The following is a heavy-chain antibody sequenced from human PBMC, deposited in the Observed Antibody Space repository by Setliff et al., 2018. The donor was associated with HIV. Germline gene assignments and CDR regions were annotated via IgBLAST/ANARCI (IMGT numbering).Heavy chain of an antibody. J-gene: IGHJ4*02. CDR1: GGSITGNY. Sequence: SETLSLTCTVSGGSITGNYWSWIRQPPGKGLEWIGYIHYSGSSNYNISLKSRLTISIDPSKNQFSLKLRSVTAADTAVYYCATPVTSRGYWGQGTLVTVSS. CDR3: ATPVTSRGY. CDR2: IHYSGSS. D-gene: IGHD4-17*01. V-gene: IGHV4-59*12.